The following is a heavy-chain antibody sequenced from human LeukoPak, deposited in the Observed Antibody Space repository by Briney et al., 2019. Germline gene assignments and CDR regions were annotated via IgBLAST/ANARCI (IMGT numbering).Heavy chain of an antibody. Sequence: GGSLRLSCAASGFTFSSYSMNWVRQAPGKRLEWVSYISSGSSTIYYADSVKGRFTISRDNAKNSLYLQMNSLRAEDTAVYYCARQAGMRYNWFDPWGQGTLVTVSS. CDR2: ISSGSSTI. V-gene: IGHV3-48*01. J-gene: IGHJ5*02. CDR1: GFTFSSYS. CDR3: ARQAGMRYNWFDP. D-gene: IGHD1-1*01.